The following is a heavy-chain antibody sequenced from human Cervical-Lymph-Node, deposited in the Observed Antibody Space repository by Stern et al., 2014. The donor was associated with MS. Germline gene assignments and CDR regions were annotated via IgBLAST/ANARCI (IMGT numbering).Heavy chain of an antibody. Sequence: VQLVQSGAEVKKPGESLKISCKGSGYSFTSYWIGWVRQMPGKGLEWMGIIYPGDSDTRYSPSFQGQVTISAAKSISTAYLQWSSLKASDTAMYYCARLLGYCSGGSCYLGYYYGMDVWGQGTTVTVSS. CDR1: GYSFTSYW. D-gene: IGHD2-15*01. CDR2: IYPGDSDT. J-gene: IGHJ6*02. CDR3: ARLLGYCSGGSCYLGYYYGMDV. V-gene: IGHV5-51*01.